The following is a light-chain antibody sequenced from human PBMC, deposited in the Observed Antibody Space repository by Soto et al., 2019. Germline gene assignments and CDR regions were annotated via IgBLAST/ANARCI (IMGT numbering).Light chain of an antibody. V-gene: IGKV3-15*01. Sequence: EIVMTQSPATLSVSPGERVTLSCRASQSVSSNLVWYHQKPGQAPRLLIYDASTRATGIPARYSGSGSGTEFNFTISSLQSEDFAVYFCQQYNKWPRTFGQGTRLETK. CDR1: QSVSSN. CDR2: DAS. J-gene: IGKJ5*01. CDR3: QQYNKWPRT.